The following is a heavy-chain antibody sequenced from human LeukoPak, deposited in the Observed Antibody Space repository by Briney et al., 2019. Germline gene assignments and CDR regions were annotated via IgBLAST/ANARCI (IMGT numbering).Heavy chain of an antibody. CDR1: GFTFSSYS. CDR3: AFIAAAGTKYLQH. Sequence: PGGSLRLSCAASGFTFSSYSMNWVRQAPGKGLEWVSYISSSSSTIYYADSVKGRFTISRDNAKNSLYLQMNSLRAADTAVYYCAFIAAAGTKYLQHWGQGTLVTVSS. D-gene: IGHD6-13*01. V-gene: IGHV3-48*04. CDR2: ISSSSSTI. J-gene: IGHJ1*01.